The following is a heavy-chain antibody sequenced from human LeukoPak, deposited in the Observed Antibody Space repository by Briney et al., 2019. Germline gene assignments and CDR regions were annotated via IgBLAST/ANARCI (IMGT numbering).Heavy chain of an antibody. CDR2: ISNGGRYL. D-gene: IGHD2-2*02. CDR1: GFSFSSHN. CDR3: ARDSTYTDFDY. J-gene: IGHJ4*02. Sequence: GWSVRLSCAASGFSFSSHNMNWVRQAPGKGVEWVSSISNGGRYLYYADSVKGRFTISRDNAKNSLYLQMNSLRAEDTAVYYCARDSTYTDFDYWGQGTLVTVSS. V-gene: IGHV3-21*01.